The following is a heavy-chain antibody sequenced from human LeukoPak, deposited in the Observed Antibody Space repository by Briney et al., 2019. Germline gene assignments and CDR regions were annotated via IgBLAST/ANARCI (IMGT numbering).Heavy chain of an antibody. V-gene: IGHV4-34*04. J-gene: IGHJ4*02. CDR2: INHSGST. CDR1: GGSFSGYY. D-gene: IGHD3-22*01. Sequence: SESLSLTCAVYGGSFSGYYWSCIRHPPGKGLEWIGEINHSGSTTNNPSLKSRATISVDTSKNQFSLKLRSVTAADTAVYYCAVRHYGSIGSQVGTFNNCGQGTLVTLS. CDR3: AVRHYGSIGSQVGTFNN.